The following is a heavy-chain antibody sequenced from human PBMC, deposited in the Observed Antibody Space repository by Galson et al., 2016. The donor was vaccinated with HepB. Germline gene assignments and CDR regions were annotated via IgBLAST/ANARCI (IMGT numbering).Heavy chain of an antibody. CDR2: ISYDGSGK. Sequence: SLRLSCAASGFTFSRNWMSWVRQAPGKGLEWVAGISYDGSGKYYTESVKGRFTISRDNSKNTLYLQMNSLRVEDTAVYYCTKAGVVTTDYGMDVWGQGTTVSVSS. CDR3: TKAGVVTTDYGMDV. J-gene: IGHJ6*02. D-gene: IGHD3-22*01. CDR1: GFTFSRNW. V-gene: IGHV3-30*18.